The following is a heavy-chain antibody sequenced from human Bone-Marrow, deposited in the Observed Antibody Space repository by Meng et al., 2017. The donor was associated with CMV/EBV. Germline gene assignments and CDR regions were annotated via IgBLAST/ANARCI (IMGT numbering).Heavy chain of an antibody. D-gene: IGHD2-8*02. CDR2: ISYDGSNK. J-gene: IGHJ6*02. CDR3: ARDLVVWQLDGQHTLYYNYGMDV. CDR1: GFTFSSYA. V-gene: IGHV3-30-3*01. Sequence: GGSLRLSCAASGFTFSSYAMHWVRQAPGKGLEWVAVISYDGSNKYYADSVKGRFTISRDNSKNTLYLQMNSLRAEDTAVYYCARDLVVWQLDGQHTLYYNYGMDVWGQGTTVTVSS.